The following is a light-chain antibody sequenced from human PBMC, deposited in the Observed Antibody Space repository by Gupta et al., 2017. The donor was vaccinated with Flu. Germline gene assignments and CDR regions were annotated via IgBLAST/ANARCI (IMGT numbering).Light chain of an antibody. CDR2: RTS. V-gene: IGKV1-5*03. CDR3: QQVHDEET. CDR1: QSLPAA. J-gene: IGKJ1*01. Sequence: IALTQSPSTLSASVGDSVTITCRASQSLPAALAWYQQKPGRPPKLLIYRTSVLESGVPSRFSGSGSGTEFTLTSNGLQPDDFAVDHCQQVHDEETCGQGTTVEIK.